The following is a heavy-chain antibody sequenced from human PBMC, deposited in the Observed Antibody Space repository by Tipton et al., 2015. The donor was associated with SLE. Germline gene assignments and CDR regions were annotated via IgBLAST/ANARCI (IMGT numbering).Heavy chain of an antibody. V-gene: IGHV4-59*01. J-gene: IGHJ4*02. D-gene: IGHD3-10*01. CDR2: INYSGTT. CDR3: ARVLRVAQGVISSFDY. CDR1: GFTFSSYE. Sequence: QLVQSGGGLVQPGGSLRLSCTASGFTFSSYEMNWVRQAPGEGLEWIGYINYSGTTNFNPSLKSRVTISVDTSNNQFSLKLSSVTAADTAVYYCARVLRVAQGVISSFDYWGQGTLVTVSS.